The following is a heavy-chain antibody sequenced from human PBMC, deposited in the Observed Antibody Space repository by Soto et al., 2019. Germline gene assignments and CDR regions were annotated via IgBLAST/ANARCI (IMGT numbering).Heavy chain of an antibody. Sequence: QVQLQESGPGLVKPSQTLSLTCSVSGGSINSGGYYWTWIRQHPGKGLEWIGNISYSGSTSYNPSLKSRLTISIDPSKTHFSLKLSSVTAADTAVYYCARNSISKKIDYWGQGTLVTVSS. CDR3: ARNSISKKIDY. J-gene: IGHJ4*02. D-gene: IGHD3-22*01. V-gene: IGHV4-31*03. CDR1: GGSINSGGYY. CDR2: ISYSGST.